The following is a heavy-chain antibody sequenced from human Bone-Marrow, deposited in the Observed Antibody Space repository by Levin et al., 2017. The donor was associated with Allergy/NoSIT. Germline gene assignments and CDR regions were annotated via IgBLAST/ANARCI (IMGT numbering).Heavy chain of an antibody. V-gene: IGHV3-30*03. CDR1: GFSLNTFY. Sequence: GGSLRLSCAASGFSLNTFYMNWVRQAPGEGLEWVAVMSHDGSNKYLAASLQDRFAISRDTSKNTFYLHLNSLTSKDTGVYYCARGEDSRLPYYRYYGMDVWGQGTTVTVSS. CDR2: MSHDGSNK. D-gene: IGHD3-10*01. J-gene: IGHJ6*02. CDR3: ARGEDSRLPYYRYYGMDV.